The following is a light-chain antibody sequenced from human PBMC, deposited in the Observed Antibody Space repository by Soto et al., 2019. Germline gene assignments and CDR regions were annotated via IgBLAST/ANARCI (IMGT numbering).Light chain of an antibody. V-gene: IGKV1-5*03. Sequence: DIQMTQSPSTLSASVGDRVTITCRASQSISSWLAWYQQKPGKDPNLLIYKASSLESGVPSRFSGSGSGTEFTLTISSLQPDDFATYYCQQYNSYPYTFGQGTKLEIK. J-gene: IGKJ2*01. CDR2: KAS. CDR1: QSISSW. CDR3: QQYNSYPYT.